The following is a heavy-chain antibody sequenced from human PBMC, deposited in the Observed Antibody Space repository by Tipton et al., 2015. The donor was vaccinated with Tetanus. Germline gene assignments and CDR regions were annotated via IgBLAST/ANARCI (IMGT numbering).Heavy chain of an antibody. CDR3: SRGVDRTKAGID. D-gene: IGHD3-3*01. Sequence: TLSLTCTVSGGSISSSSFYWGWIRQPPGKELEWIGSICYSGSTYYNPSLKSRVTISVDTSKNQFSLRLSSVTAADTAVYYCSRGVDRTKAGIDWGQGTLVTVSS. V-gene: IGHV4-39*01. CDR1: GGSISSSSFY. CDR2: ICYSGST. J-gene: IGHJ4*02.